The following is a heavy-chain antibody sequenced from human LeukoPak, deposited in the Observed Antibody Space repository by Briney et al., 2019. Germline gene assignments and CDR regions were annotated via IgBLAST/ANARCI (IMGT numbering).Heavy chain of an antibody. CDR3: AKFTVTYPFDY. CDR2: ISYDGSNK. D-gene: IGHD4-17*01. J-gene: IGHJ4*02. V-gene: IGHV3-30-3*01. CDR1: GFTFSSYA. Sequence: GGSLRLSCAASGFTFSSYAMHWVRQAPGKGLEWVAVISYDGSNKYYADSVKGRFTISRDNSKNMLYLQMNSLRAEDTAVYYCAKFTVTYPFDYWGQGTLVTVSS.